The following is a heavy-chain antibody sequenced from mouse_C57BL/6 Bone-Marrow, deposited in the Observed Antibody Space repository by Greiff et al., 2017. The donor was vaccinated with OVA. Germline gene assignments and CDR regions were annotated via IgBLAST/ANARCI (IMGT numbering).Heavy chain of an antibody. Sequence: VQLQQPGAELVMPGASVKLSCKASGYTFTSYWMHWVKQRPGQGLEWIGEIDPSDSYTNYNQKFKGKSTLTVDKSSSTAYMQLSSLTSEDSAVYYCAALYGSSPHWYIDFWGTGTTVTVSS. D-gene: IGHD1-1*01. J-gene: IGHJ1*03. V-gene: IGHV1-69*01. CDR1: GYTFTSYW. CDR3: AALYGSSPHWYIDF. CDR2: IDPSDSYT.